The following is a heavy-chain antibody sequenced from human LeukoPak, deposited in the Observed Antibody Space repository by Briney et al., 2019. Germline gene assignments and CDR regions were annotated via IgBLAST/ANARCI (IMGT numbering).Heavy chain of an antibody. D-gene: IGHD6-19*01. J-gene: IGHJ4*02. Sequence: PGRSLRLSCAASGFTFDDYAMHWVRQAPGKGLEWVSGISWNSGSIGHADSVKGRFTISRDNAKNSLYLQMNSLRAEDTALYYCAKDMRRGIAVAGLDYWGQGTLGTVSS. CDR2: ISWNSGSI. CDR1: GFTFDDYA. CDR3: AKDMRRGIAVAGLDY. V-gene: IGHV3-9*01.